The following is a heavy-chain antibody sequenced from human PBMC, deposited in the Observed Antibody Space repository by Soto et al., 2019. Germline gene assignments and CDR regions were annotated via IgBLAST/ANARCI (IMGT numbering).Heavy chain of an antibody. CDR2: ISSTGGST. J-gene: IGHJ3*02. D-gene: IGHD3-22*01. CDR1: GFTFSSYV. CDR3: AKGERFDSSGYYYKDAFDI. V-gene: IGHV3-23*01. Sequence: GGSLRLSCVASGFTFSSYVMSWVRQTPGKGLEWVSAISSTGGSTNYADSVKGRFTISRDNSKNTVYMQMNSLRAEDTAVYYCAKGERFDSSGYYYKDAFDIWGQGTMVTVSS.